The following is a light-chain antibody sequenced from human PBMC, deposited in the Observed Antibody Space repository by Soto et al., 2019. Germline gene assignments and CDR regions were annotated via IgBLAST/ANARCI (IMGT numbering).Light chain of an antibody. J-gene: IGKJ4*01. CDR3: QQYNNWTPLT. Sequence: EIVMTQSPVTLSLSPGERATLSCRASQSISSNLAWYQQKRGQAPRLLIYGASTRATGIPARFSGSGSGTEFTLTIGSLQSEDFAVYYCQQYNNWTPLTFGGGTKVEIK. CDR1: QSISSN. CDR2: GAS. V-gene: IGKV3-15*01.